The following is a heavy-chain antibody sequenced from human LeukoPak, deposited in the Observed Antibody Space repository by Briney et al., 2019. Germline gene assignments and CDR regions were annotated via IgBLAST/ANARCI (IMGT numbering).Heavy chain of an antibody. CDR3: AKDLREQLGPLDY. V-gene: IGHV3-21*04. CDR1: GFTFSSYS. J-gene: IGHJ4*02. Sequence: GGSLRLSCAASGFTFSSYSMNWVRQAPGKGLEWVSSISSSSSYIYYADSVEGRFTISRDNSKNTLYLQMNSLRAEDTAVYYCAKDLREQLGPLDYWGQGTLVTVSS. CDR2: ISSSSSYI. D-gene: IGHD6-6*01.